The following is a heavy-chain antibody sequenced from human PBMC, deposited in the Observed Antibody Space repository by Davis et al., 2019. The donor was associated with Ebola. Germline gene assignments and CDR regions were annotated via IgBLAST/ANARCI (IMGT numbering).Heavy chain of an antibody. Sequence: GRSLRLSCAASGFTFSSYWMSWVRQAPGKGLEWVATIKQDGSEKYYVDSVKGRFTISRDNAKNSLYLQMTCLSTEDTAVYYGAKDFAVFRSSGHLSWGQGTLVTVSS. CDR3: AKDFAVFRSSGHLS. CDR1: GFTFSSYW. V-gene: IGHV3-7*01. D-gene: IGHD6-19*01. CDR2: IKQDGSEK. J-gene: IGHJ4*02.